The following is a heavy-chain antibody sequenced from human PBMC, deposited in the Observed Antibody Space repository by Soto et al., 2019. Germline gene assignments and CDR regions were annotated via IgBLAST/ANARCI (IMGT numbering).Heavy chain of an antibody. Sequence: SETLSLTCAVSGGSISSDYWLIWFRQAPWKGLEWIGEIYHTGGTNSNPSLESRVTISVDKSKNQFSLKLNSLTAADTAVYYCARGVTVGRGPIIIVYYFDYWGQGTLVTVSS. CDR3: ARGVTVGRGPIIIVYYFDY. J-gene: IGHJ4*02. CDR1: GGSISSDYW. V-gene: IGHV4-4*02. D-gene: IGHD3-10*01. CDR2: IYHTGGT.